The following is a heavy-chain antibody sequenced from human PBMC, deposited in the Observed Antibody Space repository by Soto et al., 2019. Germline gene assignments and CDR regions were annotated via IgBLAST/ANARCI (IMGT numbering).Heavy chain of an antibody. J-gene: IGHJ5*02. CDR1: GGSFSGYY. Sequence: QVQLRQWGAGLLKPSETLSLTCAVYGGSFSGYYWSWIRQPPGKGLEWIGEINHSGSTNYNPSLKSRVTISVDTSKNQFSLKLSSVTAADTAVYYCARRGIAARYQTWGQGTLVTVSS. CDR3: ARRGIAARYQT. V-gene: IGHV4-34*01. CDR2: INHSGST. D-gene: IGHD6-6*01.